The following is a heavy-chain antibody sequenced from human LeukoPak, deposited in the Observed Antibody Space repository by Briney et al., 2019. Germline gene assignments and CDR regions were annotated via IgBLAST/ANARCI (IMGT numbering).Heavy chain of an antibody. CDR1: GFTFSSYA. V-gene: IGHV3-23*01. J-gene: IGHJ5*02. D-gene: IGHD4-4*01. Sequence: PGGSLRLSCAASGFTFSSYAMSWVRQAPGKGLEWVSAISGSGGSTYYADSVKGRFTISRDNSKNTLYLQMNSRRAEDTAAYYCAREISVTVTTGWFDPWGQGTLVTVSS. CDR2: ISGSGGST. CDR3: AREISVTVTTGWFDP.